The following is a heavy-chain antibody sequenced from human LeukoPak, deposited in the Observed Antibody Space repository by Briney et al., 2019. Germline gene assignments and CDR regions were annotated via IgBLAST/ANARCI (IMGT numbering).Heavy chain of an antibody. J-gene: IGHJ5*02. V-gene: IGHV1-18*01. CDR2: ISAYNGNT. CDR3: ARDSSYYDYVWGSYRRTHWFDP. Sequence: EASVKVSCKASGYTFTSYGISWVRQAPGQGLEWMGWISAYNGNTNYAQKLQGRVTMTTDTSTSTAYMELRSLRSDDTAVYYCARDSSYYDYVWGSYRRTHWFDPWGQGTPVTVSS. D-gene: IGHD3-16*02. CDR1: GYTFTSYG.